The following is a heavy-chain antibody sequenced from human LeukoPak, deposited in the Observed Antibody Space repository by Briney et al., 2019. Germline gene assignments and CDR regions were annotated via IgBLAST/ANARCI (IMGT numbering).Heavy chain of an antibody. CDR2: IYHSGST. CDR1: GYSISSGYY. Sequence: SETLSLTCTVSGYSISSGYYWGWIRQPPGKGLEWIGSIYHSGSTYYNPSLKSRVTISVDTSKNQFSLKLSSVTAADTAVYYCARVAVDTALYYYYYMDVWGKGTTVTVSS. J-gene: IGHJ6*03. D-gene: IGHD5-18*01. CDR3: ARVAVDTALYYYYYMDV. V-gene: IGHV4-38-2*02.